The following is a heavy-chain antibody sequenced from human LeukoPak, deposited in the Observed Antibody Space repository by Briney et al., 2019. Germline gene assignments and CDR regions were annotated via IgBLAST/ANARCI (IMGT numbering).Heavy chain of an antibody. J-gene: IGHJ4*02. CDR3: TGPPG. CDR1: GLSVSDAW. CDR2: IRGKSAGGTA. V-gene: IGHV3-15*01. Sequence: GGSLRLSCAAPGLSVSDAWMAWVRQAPGKGLEWVGRIRGKSAGGTADYVASVKGRFTISTDDSKNILYLQMNSLTSEDTAVYYCTGPPGWGQGTLVTVSS.